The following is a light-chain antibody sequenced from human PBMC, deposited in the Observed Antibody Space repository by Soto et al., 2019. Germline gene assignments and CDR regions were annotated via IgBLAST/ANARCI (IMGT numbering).Light chain of an antibody. J-gene: IGKJ4*01. Sequence: VVMRQSPATLSVSPGEGATLSCVASQGIAYTLSWYQDKPVQSPRLLIYGASSRATGIPDRFSGSGSETYFTLTIRRLEPEDFEVYYCQKYGSSPFTFGGGTKVDIK. CDR1: QGIAYT. CDR2: GAS. V-gene: IGKV3-20*01. CDR3: QKYGSSPFT.